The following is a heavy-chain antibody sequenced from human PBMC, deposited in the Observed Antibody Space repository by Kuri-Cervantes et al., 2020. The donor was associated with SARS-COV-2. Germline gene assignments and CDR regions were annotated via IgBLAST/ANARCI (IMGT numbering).Heavy chain of an antibody. V-gene: IGHV5-51*01. CDR1: ASSFTGYW. D-gene: IGHD4-17*01. Sequence: GETLNIPCTSSASSFTGYWIAWVRQMHGKGLECMGIIYPGDSDTRYSPSFQGQVTISADKSINTAFLQWSSLKASDTAIYYCARRAYGEEVDYYYMDVWGKGTAVTVSS. CDR2: IYPGDSDT. CDR3: ARRAYGEEVDYYYMDV. J-gene: IGHJ6*03.